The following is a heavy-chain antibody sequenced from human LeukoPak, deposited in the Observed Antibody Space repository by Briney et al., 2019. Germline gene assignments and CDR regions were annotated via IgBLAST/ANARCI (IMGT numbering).Heavy chain of an antibody. CDR2: MFHSGST. J-gene: IGHJ3*02. CDR1: GYSISSGYS. D-gene: IGHD6-19*01. V-gene: IGHV4-38-2*02. Sequence: PSETLSLTCTVSGYSISSGYSWGWVRQPPGKGLEWIGSMFHSGSTYYNPSLKSRVTISVDTSKNQFSLKLTSVTAADTAVYYCARGKGIAVAGTRMEAFDIWGQGTMVTVSS. CDR3: ARGKGIAVAGTRMEAFDI.